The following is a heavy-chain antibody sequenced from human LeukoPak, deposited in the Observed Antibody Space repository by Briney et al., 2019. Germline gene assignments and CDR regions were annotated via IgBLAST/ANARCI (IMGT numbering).Heavy chain of an antibody. CDR3: ARANGTF. CDR1: GFTVSSNY. Sequence: PGGSLRLSCAASGFTVSSNYMSWVRQAPGKGLEWVSRINSDGSSTNYADSVKGRFTISRDNAKNTLYLQMNSLRAEDTAVYYCARANGTFWGQGTLVTVSS. J-gene: IGHJ4*02. V-gene: IGHV3-74*01. CDR2: INSDGSST. D-gene: IGHD1-1*01.